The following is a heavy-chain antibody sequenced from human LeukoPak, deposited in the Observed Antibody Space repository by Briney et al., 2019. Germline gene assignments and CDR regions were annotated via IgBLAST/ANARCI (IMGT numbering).Heavy chain of an antibody. D-gene: IGHD3-22*01. CDR2: IIPIFGTA. CDR3: ARAVGYYDSSGYYYPY. CDR1: GGTFSSYA. Sequence: ASVKVSCKASGGTFSSYAISWVRQAPGQGLEWMGGIIPIFGTATYAQKSQGRVTITTDESTSTAYMELSSLRSEDTAVYYCARAVGYYDSSGYYYPYWGQGTLVTVSS. V-gene: IGHV1-69*05. J-gene: IGHJ4*02.